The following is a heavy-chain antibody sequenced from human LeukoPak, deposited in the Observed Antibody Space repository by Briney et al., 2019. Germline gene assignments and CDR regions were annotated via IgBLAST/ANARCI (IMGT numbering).Heavy chain of an antibody. V-gene: IGHV4-59*08. CDR2: IYYSGST. CDR3: ARVNVVPAAMVDY. J-gene: IGHJ4*02. Sequence: SETLSLTCTVSGGSISSYYWSWIRQPPGKGLEWIGYIYYSGSTNYNPSLKSRVTISVDTSKNQFSLKLSSVTAADTAVYYCARVNVVPAAMVDYWGQGTLVTVSS. D-gene: IGHD2-2*01. CDR1: GGSISSYY.